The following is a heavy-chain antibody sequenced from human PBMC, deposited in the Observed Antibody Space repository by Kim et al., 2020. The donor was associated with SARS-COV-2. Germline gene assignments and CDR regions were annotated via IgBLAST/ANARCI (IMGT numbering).Heavy chain of an antibody. CDR2: INHSGST. CDR3: ARAGPRGPPYCSSTSCYITQKGSFRGALLDY. Sequence: SETLSLTCAVYGGSFSGYYWSWIRQPPGKGLEWIGEINHSGSTNYNPSLKSRVTISVDTSKNQFSLKLSSVTAADTAVYYCARAGPRGPPYCSSTSCYITQKGSFRGALLDYWGQGTLVTVSS. D-gene: IGHD2-2*02. J-gene: IGHJ4*02. CDR1: GGSFSGYY. V-gene: IGHV4-34*01.